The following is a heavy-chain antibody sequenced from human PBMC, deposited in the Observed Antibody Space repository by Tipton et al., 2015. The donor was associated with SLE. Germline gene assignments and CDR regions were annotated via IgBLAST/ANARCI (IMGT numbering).Heavy chain of an antibody. CDR3: ARDSPGDFDWFDAFDI. V-gene: IGHV4-59*01. J-gene: IGHJ3*02. CDR2: FDDGGRS. Sequence: TLSLTCSVSGVSISDYSWSWIRQPPGKPLDWIGYFDDGGRSVKYNPSLKSRVTISLDTSKNHFSLKLSSVTAADTAVYYCARDSPGDFDWFDAFDIWGQGTMVTVSS. D-gene: IGHD3-9*01. CDR1: GVSISDYS.